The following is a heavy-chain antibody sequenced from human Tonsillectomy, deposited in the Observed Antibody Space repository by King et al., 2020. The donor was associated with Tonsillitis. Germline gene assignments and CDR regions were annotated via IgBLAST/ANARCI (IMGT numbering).Heavy chain of an antibody. CDR3: AGGGVGANQLSYYYCMDV. J-gene: IGHJ6*03. Sequence: HVQLQQWGAGLLKPSETLSLTCAVYGGSFSGYYWSWIRQPPGKGREWIGEINHSGSTNYNPSLKSRVNISVDTSKNQFSLKLSSVTAADMAVYYCAGGGVGANQLSYYYCMDVWGKGTTVTVSS. CDR2: INHSGST. D-gene: IGHD1-26*01. CDR1: GGSFSGYY. V-gene: IGHV4-34*01.